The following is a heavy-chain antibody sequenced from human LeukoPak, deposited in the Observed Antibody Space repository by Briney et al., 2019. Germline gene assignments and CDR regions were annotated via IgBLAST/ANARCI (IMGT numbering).Heavy chain of an antibody. CDR2: IYYSGSA. Sequence: PSETLSLTCTVSGGSISSSNYYWGWLRPPPGKGLEWIGSIYYSGSAYYNPSLKSRVTISVDTSKNQFSLKLSSVAAADTAVYYCARGSGYYYGDFDYWGQGTLVTVSS. D-gene: IGHD3-22*01. J-gene: IGHJ4*02. V-gene: IGHV4-39*01. CDR1: GGSISSSNYY. CDR3: ARGSGYYYGDFDY.